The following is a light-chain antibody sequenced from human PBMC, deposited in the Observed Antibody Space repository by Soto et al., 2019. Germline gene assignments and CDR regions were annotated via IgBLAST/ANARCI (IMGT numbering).Light chain of an antibody. Sequence: QAVLNQPSSVSGSPGQSITISCGGTISDVGAYIYVSWYQQFPGKAPKLILYEVDNRPSGVSNRFSGPKSDTTASLTISGLQPEDEADYYCSAYSDLDTKVFGTGTKVTVL. V-gene: IGLV2-14*03. CDR2: EVD. CDR1: ISDVGAYIY. CDR3: SAYSDLDTKV. J-gene: IGLJ1*01.